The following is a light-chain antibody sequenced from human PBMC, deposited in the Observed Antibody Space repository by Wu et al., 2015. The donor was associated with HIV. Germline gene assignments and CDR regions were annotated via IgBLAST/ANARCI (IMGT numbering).Light chain of an antibody. J-gene: IGKJ2*03. CDR3: QQYGGSPLYS. CDR2: GAS. Sequence: DIVLTQFPGTLPLSPGERATLSCRASQSVSSSYLAWYQQKPGQAPRLVIYGASSRATGIPDRFSGSGSGTDFTLTISRLEPEDFAVYYCQQYGGSPLYSFGQGTKLEIK. V-gene: IGKV3-20*01. CDR1: QSVSSSY.